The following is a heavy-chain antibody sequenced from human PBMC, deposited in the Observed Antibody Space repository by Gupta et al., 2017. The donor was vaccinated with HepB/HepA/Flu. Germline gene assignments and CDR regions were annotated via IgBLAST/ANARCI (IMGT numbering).Heavy chain of an antibody. CDR1: GVSMSSSPAF. Sequence: QVQLQESGPGLVKTSETLSLTCTVSGVSMSSSPAFWAWIRQPPGKGLEWIGSVFYSRRTHYNPSLKSRVTISVDSSKNQFSLSLRSMTAADRALYYCARHQAGWYFDLWGRATQVTVST. CDR2: VFYSRRT. J-gene: IGHJ2*01. V-gene: IGHV4-39*01. D-gene: IGHD6-19*01. CDR3: ARHQAGWYFDL.